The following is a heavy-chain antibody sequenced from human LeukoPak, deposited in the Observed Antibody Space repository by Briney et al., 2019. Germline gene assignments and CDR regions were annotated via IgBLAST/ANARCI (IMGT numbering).Heavy chain of an antibody. CDR3: AKKVVVGATSPYSDFQD. Sequence: GGSLRLSCAASGFTFSSYAMSWVRQAPGKGLEWVSAISGSGGSTDYADSVKGRFTISGDNSKNTLYLQMNSLRVEDTAVYYCAKKVVVGATSPYSDFQDWGQGTLVTVSS. CDR1: GFTFSSYA. J-gene: IGHJ1*01. CDR2: ISGSGGST. D-gene: IGHD1-26*01. V-gene: IGHV3-23*01.